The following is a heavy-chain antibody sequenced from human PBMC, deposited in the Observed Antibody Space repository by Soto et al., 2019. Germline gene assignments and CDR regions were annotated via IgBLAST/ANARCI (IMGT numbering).Heavy chain of an antibody. CDR3: ARGVRGVATIAIGFYLDY. D-gene: IGHD5-12*01. CDR2: ISYDGSNI. CDR1: GFIFNSYG. J-gene: IGHJ4*02. Sequence: QVQLVESGGGVVQPGRSLRLSCAASGFIFNSYGMHWIRQAPGKGLEWVAVISYDGSNIFYADSVKGRFTISRDNSNNPLYLQMNSLRGDDTAVYYCARGVRGVATIAIGFYLDYWGQGTLVNTSS. V-gene: IGHV3-30*03.